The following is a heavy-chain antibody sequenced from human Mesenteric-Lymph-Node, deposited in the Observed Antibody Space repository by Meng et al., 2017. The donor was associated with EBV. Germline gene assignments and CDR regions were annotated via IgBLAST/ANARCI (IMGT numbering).Heavy chain of an antibody. V-gene: IGHV3-53*01. CDR2: INSGGGT. CDR3: ARESGSWSYFDL. CDR1: GFTVSSNY. D-gene: IGHD6-13*01. Sequence: EVQLVESGGDLIQLGGXXGLSCAASGFTVSSNYMNWVRQAPGKGLEWDSVINSGGGTSYADSVKGRFTISRDNSKNTLHLLMNSLRVEDTAVYYCARESGSWSYFDLWGRGTLVTVSS. J-gene: IGHJ2*01.